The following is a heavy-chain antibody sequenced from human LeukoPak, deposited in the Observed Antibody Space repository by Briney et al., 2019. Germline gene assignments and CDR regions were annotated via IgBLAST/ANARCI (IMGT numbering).Heavy chain of an antibody. Sequence: PAGYLRLYGTVSGFTVSSNPMSWDRQAPGKGLEWVSFTYSDNTHYSDSVKGRFTISRDNSKNTLYLQMNSLRAEDTAVYYCARRAGAYSHPYDYWGQGTLVTVSS. CDR2: TYSDNT. D-gene: IGHD4/OR15-4a*01. J-gene: IGHJ4*02. CDR1: GFTVSSNP. V-gene: IGHV3-53*01. CDR3: ARRAGAYSHPYDY.